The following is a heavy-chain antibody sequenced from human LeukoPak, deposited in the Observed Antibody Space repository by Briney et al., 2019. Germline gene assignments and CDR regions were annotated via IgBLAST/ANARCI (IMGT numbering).Heavy chain of an antibody. CDR2: IYTSGST. D-gene: IGHD3-9*01. Sequence: PSQTLSLTCTVSGGSISSGSYYWSWIRQPAGKGLEWIGRIYTSGSTNYNPSLKSRVTISVDTSKNQFSPKLSSVTAADTAVYYCARDGGYFDWLTVPQGRHRHWFDPWGQGTLVTVSS. J-gene: IGHJ5*02. CDR1: GGSISSGSYY. V-gene: IGHV4-61*02. CDR3: ARDGGYFDWLTVPQGRHRHWFDP.